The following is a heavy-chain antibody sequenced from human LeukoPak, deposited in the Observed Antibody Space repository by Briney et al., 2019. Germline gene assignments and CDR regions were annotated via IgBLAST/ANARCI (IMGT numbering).Heavy chain of an antibody. V-gene: IGHV4-30-2*01. CDR1: GGSISSGGYS. CDR2: IYHSGST. Sequence: TLSLTCAVSGGSISSGGYSWSWIRQPPGKGLEWIGYIYHSGSTYYDPSLKSRVTISVDRSKNQFSLKLSSVTAADTAVYYCARGAYTVTTLDYWGQGTLVTVSS. J-gene: IGHJ4*02. CDR3: ARGAYTVTTLDY. D-gene: IGHD4-17*01.